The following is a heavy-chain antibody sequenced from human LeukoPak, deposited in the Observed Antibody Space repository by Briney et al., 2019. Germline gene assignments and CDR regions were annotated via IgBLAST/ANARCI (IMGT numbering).Heavy chain of an antibody. Sequence: GASVKVSCKASGYTFTGYYMHWVRQAPGQGLEWMGWINPNSGGTNYAQKLQGRVTMTRDTSISTAYMELSRLRSDDTAVYYCARGGVYDFWSGYYGRRNNNWFDPWGQGTLVTVSS. V-gene: IGHV1-2*02. CDR2: INPNSGGT. CDR3: ARGGVYDFWSGYYGRRNNNWFDP. J-gene: IGHJ5*02. CDR1: GYTFTGYY. D-gene: IGHD3-3*01.